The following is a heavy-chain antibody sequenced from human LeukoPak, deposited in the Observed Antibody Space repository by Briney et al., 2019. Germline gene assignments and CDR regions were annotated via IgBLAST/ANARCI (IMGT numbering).Heavy chain of an antibody. CDR3: AGSYYYYMDV. J-gene: IGHJ6*03. Sequence: SETLSLTCTVSGGSISNYYWSWIRQPPGKGLEWIGYISYIGSTNYNPSLKSRVTISEDTSKNQSSLKLSSVTAADTAVYYCAGSYYYYMDVWGKGTTVTVSS. V-gene: IGHV4-59*01. CDR2: ISYIGST. CDR1: GGSISNYY.